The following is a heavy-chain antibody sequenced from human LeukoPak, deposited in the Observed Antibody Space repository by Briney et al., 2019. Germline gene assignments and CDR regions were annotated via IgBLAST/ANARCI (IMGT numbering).Heavy chain of an antibody. J-gene: IGHJ4*02. D-gene: IGHD1-26*01. V-gene: IGHV3-30-3*01. Sequence: PGGSLRLSCAASGFTFSGSAMHWVRQAPGKGLEWVAVISYDGSNKYYADSVKGRFTISRDNSKNTLYLQMNSLRAEDTAVYYCARDRVGATDYFDYWGQGTLVTVSS. CDR3: ARDRVGATDYFDY. CDR1: GFTFSGSA. CDR2: ISYDGSNK.